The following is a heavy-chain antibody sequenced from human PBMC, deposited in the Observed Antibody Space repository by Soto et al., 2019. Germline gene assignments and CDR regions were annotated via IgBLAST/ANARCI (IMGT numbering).Heavy chain of an antibody. CDR3: ARGEQWLRSDYYYGMDV. J-gene: IGHJ6*02. CDR1: GYTFTSYY. Sequence: ASVKVSCKASGYTFTSYYMHWVRQAPGQGLEWMGIINPSGGSTNYAQKLQGRVTMTTDTSTSTAYMELRSLRSDDTAVYYCARGEQWLRSDYYYGMDVWGQGTTVTVSS. V-gene: IGHV1-46*01. D-gene: IGHD6-19*01. CDR2: INPSGGST.